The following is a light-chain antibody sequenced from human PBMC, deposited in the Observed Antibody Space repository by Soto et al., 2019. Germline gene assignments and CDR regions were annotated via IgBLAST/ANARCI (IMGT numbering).Light chain of an antibody. CDR1: QRVSSSY. Sequence: EIVLTQSPGTLSLSPGERATLSCRASQRVSSSYLAWYQQQPGQAPRLLIYGASSRATGIPDRFSGSGSGTDFTLTISRLEPEDFAVYYCQQYGSSSWTFGQGTKVDIK. J-gene: IGKJ1*01. CDR2: GAS. CDR3: QQYGSSSWT. V-gene: IGKV3-20*01.